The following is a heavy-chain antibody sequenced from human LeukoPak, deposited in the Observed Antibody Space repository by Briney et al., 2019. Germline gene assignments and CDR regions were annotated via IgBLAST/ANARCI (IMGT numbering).Heavy chain of an antibody. J-gene: IGHJ4*02. CDR1: GFTFSSYS. CDR3: ARDPTYYYDSSGYYPFDY. D-gene: IGHD3-22*01. CDR2: ISSSSSYI. Sequence: PGGSLRLSCAASGFTFSSYSMDWVRQAPGKGLEWVSSISSSSSYIYYADSVKGRFTISRDNAKNSLYLQMNSLRAEDTAVYYCARDPTYYYDSSGYYPFDYWGQGTLVTVSS. V-gene: IGHV3-21*01.